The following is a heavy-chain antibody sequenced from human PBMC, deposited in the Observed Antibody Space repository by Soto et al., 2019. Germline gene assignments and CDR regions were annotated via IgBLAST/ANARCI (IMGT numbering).Heavy chain of an antibody. CDR3: SRGPYSDHNFAF. CDR2: IKRDGSQR. V-gene: IGHV3-7*01. CDR1: GFIFSGYW. D-gene: IGHD4-17*01. Sequence: EGQLVESGGGLVQPGGSLRLSCAGSGFIFSGYWMSWVRQAPGKGLEWVADIKRDGSQRYYADSVKGRFTISRDNAKSSLYLQMNSLRAEDTAVYYCSRGPYSDHNFAFWGQGTLVTVSS. J-gene: IGHJ4*02.